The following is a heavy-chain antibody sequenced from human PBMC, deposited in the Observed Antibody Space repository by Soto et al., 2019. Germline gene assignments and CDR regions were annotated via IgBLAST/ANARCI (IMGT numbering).Heavy chain of an antibody. J-gene: IGHJ4*02. CDR2: MYHSGST. D-gene: IGHD6-19*01. CDR3: ARHSWGAVAGLLDY. Sequence: SETLSLTCAVSGGSISSGGYSWSWIRQPPGKGLEWIGYMYHSGSTYYNPSLKSRVTISIDRSKNQFSLKLSSVTAADTAVYYCARHSWGAVAGLLDYWGQGTLVTVSS. CDR1: GGSISSGGYS. V-gene: IGHV4-30-2*01.